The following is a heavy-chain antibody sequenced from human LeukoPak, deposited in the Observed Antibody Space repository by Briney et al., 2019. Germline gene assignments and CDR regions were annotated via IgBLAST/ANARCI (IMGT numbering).Heavy chain of an antibody. CDR2: IYSGGST. D-gene: IGHD3-22*01. J-gene: IGHJ3*02. CDR1: GFTVSSNY. Sequence: GGSLRLSCAASGFTVSSNYMSWVRQAPGEGLEWVSVIYSGGSTYYADSVKGRFTISRDNSKNTLYLQMNSLRAEDTAVYYCARDHYYDSCGDFIDAFDIWGQGTMVTVSS. CDR3: ARDHYYDSCGDFIDAFDI. V-gene: IGHV3-66*01.